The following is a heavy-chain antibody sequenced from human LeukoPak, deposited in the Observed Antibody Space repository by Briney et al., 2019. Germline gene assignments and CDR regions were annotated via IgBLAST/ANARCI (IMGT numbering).Heavy chain of an antibody. CDR1: GFTVSSNY. CDR2: IYSGGST. J-gene: IGHJ6*02. D-gene: IGHD3-9*01. Sequence: PGGSLRLSCAASGFTVSSNYMSWVRQAPGKGLEWVSVIYSGGSTYYADPVKGRFTISRDNSKNTLYLQMNSLRAEDTAVYYCAREMEEILTGPPGYGMDVWGQGTTVTVSS. V-gene: IGHV3-66*01. CDR3: AREMEEILTGPPGYGMDV.